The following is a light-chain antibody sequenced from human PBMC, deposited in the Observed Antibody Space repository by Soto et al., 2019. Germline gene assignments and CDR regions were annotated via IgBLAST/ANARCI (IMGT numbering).Light chain of an antibody. CDR2: EDN. CDR1: SGSIASNY. CDR3: QSYDSDTVI. Sequence: NFMLTQPHSVSESPGQTVTISCTRSSGSIASNYVQWYQQRPGSSPTIVIYEDNQRPSGVPDRFSGSIDSSSSSASLTISGLKSEDEADYYCQSYDSDTVIFGGGTKLTFL. V-gene: IGLV6-57*01. J-gene: IGLJ2*01.